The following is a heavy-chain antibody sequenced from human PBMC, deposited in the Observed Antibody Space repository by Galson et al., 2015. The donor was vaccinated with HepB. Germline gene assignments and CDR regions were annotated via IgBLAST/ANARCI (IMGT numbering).Heavy chain of an antibody. Sequence: SVKVSCKASGYAFFTYSISWVRQAPGQGLEWMGRISPYSRDTDYAQNLQGRVTMTTDTSTSTAYMVLRSLRYDDTAVYYCARARYSTSPPDYWGQGTLVTVSS. CDR2: ISPYSRDT. CDR3: ARARYSTSPPDY. V-gene: IGHV1-18*01. D-gene: IGHD6-6*01. J-gene: IGHJ4*02. CDR1: GYAFFTYS.